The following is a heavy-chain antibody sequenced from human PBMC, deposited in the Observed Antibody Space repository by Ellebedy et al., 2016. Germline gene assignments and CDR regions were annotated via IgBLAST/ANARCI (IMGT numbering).Heavy chain of an antibody. CDR3: AKGGDFISAAASFDY. CDR1: GFTVSSNY. V-gene: IGHV3-53*05. J-gene: IGHJ4*02. CDR2: IYSGGST. D-gene: IGHD6-13*01. Sequence: GESLKISXAASGFTVSSNYMSWVRQAPGTGLEWVSVIYSGGSTYYADSVKGRFTISRDNAKNSLYLQMNSLRAEDTALYYCAKGGDFISAAASFDYWGQGTLVTVSS.